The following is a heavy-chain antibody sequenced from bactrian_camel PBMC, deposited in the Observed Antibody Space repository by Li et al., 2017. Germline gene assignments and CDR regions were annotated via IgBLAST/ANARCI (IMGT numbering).Heavy chain of an antibody. CDR1: GSMDSWNF. D-gene: IGHD2*01. CDR2: IYARSGST. J-gene: IGHJ4*01. Sequence: DVQLVESGGGSVQAGGSLNLSCAASGSMDSWNFMGWFRQAPGEEREGVAEIYARSGSTIYADSVKDRFTISQDNAKNTLYLQMNSLKPEDTAMYFCAAAEGEFDEYGPMYSFPEFYTWGQGTQVTVS. V-gene: IGHV3S42*01. CDR3: AAAEGEFDEYGPMYSFPEFYT.